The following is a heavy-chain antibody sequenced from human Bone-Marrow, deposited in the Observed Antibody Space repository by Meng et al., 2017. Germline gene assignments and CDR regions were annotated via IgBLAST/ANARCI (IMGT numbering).Heavy chain of an antibody. D-gene: IGHD3-10*01. CDR1: GFTFRDFA. CDR3: AKDAQAGDYYGSQRASDY. CDR2: ISWNSGTT. V-gene: IGHV3-9*01. Sequence: SLKISCAASGFTFRDFAMHWVRQAPGRGLEWVSGISWNSGTTDYGDSVKGRFTISRDNDENSLYLQMNSLRVEDTALYYCAKDAQAGDYYGSQRASDYWGQGNRVNVSS. J-gene: IGHJ4*02.